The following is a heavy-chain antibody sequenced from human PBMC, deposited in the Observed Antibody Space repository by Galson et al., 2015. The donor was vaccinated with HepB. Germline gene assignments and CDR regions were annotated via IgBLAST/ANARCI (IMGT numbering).Heavy chain of an antibody. Sequence: SVKVSCKASGYTFTSYDINWVRQATGQGLEWMGWMNPNSGNTGYAQKFQGRVTMTRNTSISTAYMELSSLRSEDTAVYYCARGGALEDLDSEIPVYYMDVWGKGTTVTVSS. J-gene: IGHJ6*03. V-gene: IGHV1-8*01. CDR3: ARGGALEDLDSEIPVYYMDV. CDR2: MNPNSGNT. CDR1: GYTFTSYD. D-gene: IGHD3/OR15-3a*01.